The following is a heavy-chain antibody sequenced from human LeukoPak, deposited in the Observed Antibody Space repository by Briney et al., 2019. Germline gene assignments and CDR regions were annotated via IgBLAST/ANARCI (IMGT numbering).Heavy chain of an antibody. J-gene: IGHJ3*02. D-gene: IGHD3-10*01. Sequence: SETLSLTCTVPGGSISSYYWNWIRQPPGKGLEWIGYIYYSGSTNYNPSLKSRVTISVDTSKNQFSLKLSSVTAADTAVYYCVRSLYYYGSDSFDIWGQGTMVTVSS. CDR2: IYYSGST. CDR3: VRSLYYYGSDSFDI. V-gene: IGHV4-59*01. CDR1: GGSISSYY.